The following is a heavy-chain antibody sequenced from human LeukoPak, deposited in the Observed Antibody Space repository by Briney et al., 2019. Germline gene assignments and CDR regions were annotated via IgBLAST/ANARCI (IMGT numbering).Heavy chain of an antibody. CDR2: IYYSGST. J-gene: IGHJ5*02. Sequence: SETLSLTCTVSVGSISSSSYYWGWIRQPPGKGLEWIGSIYYSGSTYYNPSLKSRVTISVDTSKNQFSLKLSSVTAADTAVYYCARQSIMTGTTSWFDPWGQGTLVTVSS. D-gene: IGHD1-7*01. V-gene: IGHV4-39*01. CDR3: ARQSIMTGTTSWFDP. CDR1: VGSISSSSYY.